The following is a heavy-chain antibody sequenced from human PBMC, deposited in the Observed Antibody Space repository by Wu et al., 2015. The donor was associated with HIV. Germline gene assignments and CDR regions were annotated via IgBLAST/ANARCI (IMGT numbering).Heavy chain of an antibody. CDR2: IIPIFGTA. J-gene: IGHJ2*01. Sequence: QVQLVQSGAEVKKPGSSVKVSCKASGGTFSSYAISWVRQAPGQGLEWMGGIIPIFGTANYAQKFQGRVTITADESTSTAYMELSSLRSEDTAVYYCARGPWGTDLGIIDIVATTWYFDLWGRGTLVTVSS. D-gene: IGHD5-12*01. CDR1: GGTFSSYA. V-gene: IGHV1-69*12. CDR3: ARGPWGTDLGIIDIVATTWYFDL.